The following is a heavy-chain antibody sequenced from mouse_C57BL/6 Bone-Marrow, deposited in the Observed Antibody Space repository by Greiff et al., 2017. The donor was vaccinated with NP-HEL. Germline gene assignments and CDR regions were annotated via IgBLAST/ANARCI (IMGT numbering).Heavy chain of an antibody. CDR2: IHPNSGST. CDR1: GYTFTSYW. V-gene: IGHV1-64*01. D-gene: IGHD1-1*01. J-gene: IGHJ3*01. CDR3: ARYYGSSALAY. Sequence: QVQLQQPGAELVKPGASVKLSCKASGYTFTSYWMHWVKQRPGQGLEWIGMIHPNSGSTNYNEKFKSKATLTVDKSSSTAYMQLSSLTSEDSAVYYCARYYGSSALAYWGQGTLVTVSA.